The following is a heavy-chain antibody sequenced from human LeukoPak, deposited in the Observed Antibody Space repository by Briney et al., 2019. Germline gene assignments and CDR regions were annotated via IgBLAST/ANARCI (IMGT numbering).Heavy chain of an antibody. CDR3: TTEGYSTTWHYFDY. Sequence: KSGGSLRLSCAASGFTFNNAWMRWVRQAPGKGLEWVGRIRSKGDGETTEYAAPVKGRFTISRNDSKNTLYLQINSLETEDTAVYYCTTEGYSTTWHYFDYWGQGTLVTVSS. CDR2: IRSKGDGETT. D-gene: IGHD2/OR15-2a*01. J-gene: IGHJ4*02. CDR1: GFTFNNAW. V-gene: IGHV3-15*01.